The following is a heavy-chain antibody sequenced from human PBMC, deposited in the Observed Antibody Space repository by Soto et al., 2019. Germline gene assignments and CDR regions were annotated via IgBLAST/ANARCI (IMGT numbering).Heavy chain of an antibody. Sequence: QVQLQQWGAGLLKPSETLSLTCAVYGGSFSGYYWSWIRQPPGKGLEWIGEINHSGSTNYNPSLKSRGTTSVDTSKIQFSLKLSSVTAADTAVYYCANGANPGIAAAGTGYFDYWGQGTLVTVSS. CDR2: INHSGST. J-gene: IGHJ4*02. V-gene: IGHV4-34*01. CDR1: GGSFSGYY. D-gene: IGHD6-13*01. CDR3: ANGANPGIAAAGTGYFDY.